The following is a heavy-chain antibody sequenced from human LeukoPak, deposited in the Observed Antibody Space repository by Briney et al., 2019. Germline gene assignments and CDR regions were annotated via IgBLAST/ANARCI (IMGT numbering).Heavy chain of an antibody. D-gene: IGHD6-13*01. CDR3: AKEDSNSWYFFDY. CDR2: ISSSSSYI. V-gene: IGHV3-21*01. CDR1: GFTFRSYN. Sequence: GGSLRLFCAASGFTFRSYNINWVRQAPGKGLEWVSSISSSSSYIYYADSVKGRFTISRDNAKNSLYLQMNSLRAEDTAVYYCAKEDSNSWYFFDYWGQGTLVTVSS. J-gene: IGHJ4*02.